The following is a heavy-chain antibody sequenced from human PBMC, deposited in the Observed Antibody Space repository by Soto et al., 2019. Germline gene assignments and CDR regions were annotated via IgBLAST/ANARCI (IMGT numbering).Heavy chain of an antibody. CDR3: TRLTSSTSSAPCNS. CDR2: VFHSGST. Sequence: PSETLSLTCGVSGGSISSSLYYWGYIRQAPGKGLEGIGSVFHSGSTCYNPSLKSRLTIAVDTSRNQFSLRLAPVTAADTAIYYCTRLTSSTSSAPCNSWGQGPRVTVAS. J-gene: IGHJ4*02. D-gene: IGHD2-2*01. V-gene: IGHV4-39*01. CDR1: GGSISSSLYY.